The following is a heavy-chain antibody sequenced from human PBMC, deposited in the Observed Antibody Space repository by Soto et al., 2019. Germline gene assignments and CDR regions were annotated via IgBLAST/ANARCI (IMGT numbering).Heavy chain of an antibody. CDR1: GFTFSSYS. J-gene: IGHJ6*02. Sequence: GGSLRLSCTASGFTFSSYSMNWVRQAPGKGLEWVSSISSSSSYIYYADSVKGRFTISRDNAKNSLYLQMNSLRAEDTAVYYCARLGARVELLGYYYYYGMDVWGQGTTVTVSS. CDR3: ARLGARVELLGYYYYYGMDV. V-gene: IGHV3-21*01. CDR2: ISSSSSYI. D-gene: IGHD1-7*01.